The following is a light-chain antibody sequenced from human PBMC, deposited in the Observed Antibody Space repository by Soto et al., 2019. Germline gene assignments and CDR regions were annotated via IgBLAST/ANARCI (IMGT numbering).Light chain of an antibody. CDR3: QQYYSTSYT. J-gene: IGKJ2*01. Sequence: DIVMTQSPDSLAVSLGERATINCKSSQSVLYSSNNKNYLAWYQQKPGQPPRLLIYWASTRESGVPDRFSGSGSGTEFTHTITSLQAEDVAVYYCQQYYSTSYTFGQGTKLDIK. CDR2: WAS. CDR1: QSVLYSSNNKNY. V-gene: IGKV4-1*01.